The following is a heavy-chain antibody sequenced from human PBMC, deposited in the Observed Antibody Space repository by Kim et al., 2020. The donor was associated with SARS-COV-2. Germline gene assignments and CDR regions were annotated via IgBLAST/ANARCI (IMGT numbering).Heavy chain of an antibody. CDR3: TRLMGPFDC. Sequence: GGSLRLSCVASGFMFTEHFLGWVRQAPGKGLEWVGRIGDRVNAYTAEYAASVKGRFTISRDDSKSSVYLQMNSLRSEDTAVYYCTRLMGPFDCWGQGTLVTDSS. CDR2: IGDRVNAYTA. V-gene: IGHV3-72*01. D-gene: IGHD3-16*01. CDR1: GFMFTEHF. J-gene: IGHJ4*02.